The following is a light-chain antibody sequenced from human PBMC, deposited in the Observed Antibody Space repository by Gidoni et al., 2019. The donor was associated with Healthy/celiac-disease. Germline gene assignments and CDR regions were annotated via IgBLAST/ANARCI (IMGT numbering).Light chain of an antibody. V-gene: IGLV2-23*02. CDR1: SSDVGSYNL. CDR2: EVS. CDR3: CSYAGSSTCVV. J-gene: IGLJ2*01. Sequence: QSALTQPASVSGSPGQSITISCTGTSSDVGSYNLVSLYQQHPGKAPKLMIYEVSKRPSGVSNRFSGSKSGNTASLTISGLQAEDEADYYCCSYAGSSTCVVFGGGTKLTVL.